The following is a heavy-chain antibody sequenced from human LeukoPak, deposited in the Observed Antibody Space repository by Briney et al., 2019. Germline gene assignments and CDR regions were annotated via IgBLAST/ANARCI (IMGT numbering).Heavy chain of an antibody. J-gene: IGHJ4*02. D-gene: IGHD5-18*01. CDR2: IYYSGST. CDR1: GGSISSGDYY. Sequence: SETLSLTCTVSGGSISSGDYYWSWIRQPPGKGLEWIGYIYYSGSTYYNPSLKSRVTISVDTSKNQFSLKLSSVTAADTAVYYCARVDTAMDTFDYWGQGTLVIVSS. CDR3: ARVDTAMDTFDY. V-gene: IGHV4-30-4*08.